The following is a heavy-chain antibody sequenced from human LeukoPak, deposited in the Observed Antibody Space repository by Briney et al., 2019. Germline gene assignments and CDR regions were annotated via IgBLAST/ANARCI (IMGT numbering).Heavy chain of an antibody. CDR3: ARDFRAYSSSWNY. J-gene: IGHJ4*02. V-gene: IGHV3-21*01. CDR1: GFTFSSYS. CDR2: ISSSSSYI. Sequence: GGSLRLSCAASGFTFSSYSMNWVRQAPGKGLEWVSSISSSSSYIYYADSVKGRFTICRDNAKNSLYLQMNSLRAEDTAVYYCARDFRAYSSSWNYWGQGTLVTVSS. D-gene: IGHD6-6*01.